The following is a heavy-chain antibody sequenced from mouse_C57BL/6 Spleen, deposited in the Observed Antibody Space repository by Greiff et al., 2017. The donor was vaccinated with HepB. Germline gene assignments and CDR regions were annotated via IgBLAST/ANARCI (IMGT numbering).Heavy chain of an antibody. CDR2: ISDGGSYT. CDR1: GFTFSSYA. J-gene: IGHJ4*01. Sequence: EVKLMESGGGLVKPGGSLKLSCAASGFTFSSYAMSWVRQTPEKRLEWVATISDGGSYTYYPDNVKGRFTISRDNAKNNLYLQMSHLKSEDTAMYYCARDLVATDYAMDYWGQGTSVTVSS. D-gene: IGHD1-1*01. CDR3: ARDLVATDYAMDY. V-gene: IGHV5-4*01.